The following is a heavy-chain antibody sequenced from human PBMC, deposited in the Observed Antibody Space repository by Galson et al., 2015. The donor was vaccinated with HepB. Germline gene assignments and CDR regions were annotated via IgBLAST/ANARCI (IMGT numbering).Heavy chain of an antibody. Sequence: SLRLSCAASGFTFSSYSMNWVRQAPGKGLEWVSSISSSSSYIYYADSVKGRFTISRDNAKNSLYLQMNSLRAEDTAVYYCARDKTMFQTFDYWGQGTLVTVSS. CDR3: ARDKTMFQTFDY. CDR1: GFTFSSYS. V-gene: IGHV3-21*01. CDR2: ISSSSSYI. D-gene: IGHD3-3*01. J-gene: IGHJ4*02.